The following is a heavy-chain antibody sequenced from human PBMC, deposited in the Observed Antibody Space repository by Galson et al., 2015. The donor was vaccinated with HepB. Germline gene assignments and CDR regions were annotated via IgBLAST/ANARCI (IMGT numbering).Heavy chain of an antibody. CDR3: VKDRYYYGSGRPFDY. CDR1: GFTFSSYA. D-gene: IGHD3-10*01. J-gene: IGHJ4*02. V-gene: IGHV3-64D*09. Sequence: SLRLSCAASGFTFSSYAMHWVRQAPGKGLEYVSAISSNGGSTYYADSVKGRFTISRDNSKNTLYLQMSSLRAEDTAVYYCVKDRYYYGSGRPFDYWGQGTPVTVSS. CDR2: ISSNGGST.